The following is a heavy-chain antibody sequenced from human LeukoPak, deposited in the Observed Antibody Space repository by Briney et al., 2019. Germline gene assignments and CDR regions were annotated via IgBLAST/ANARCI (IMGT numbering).Heavy chain of an antibody. CDR3: ARIGYSSSSNDY. Sequence: PGGSLRLSCAASRFTFNNYWMSWVHQAPGKGLEWVANIKQDGSVKYYVDSVKGRFTISRDNAKNSLYLQMNSLRAEDTAVYYCARIGYSSSSNDYWGQGTLVIVSS. CDR1: RFTFNNYW. J-gene: IGHJ4*02. V-gene: IGHV3-7*01. CDR2: IKQDGSVK. D-gene: IGHD6-6*01.